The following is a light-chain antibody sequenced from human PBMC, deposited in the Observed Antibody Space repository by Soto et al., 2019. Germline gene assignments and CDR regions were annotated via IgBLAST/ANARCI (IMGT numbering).Light chain of an antibody. V-gene: IGLV2-14*01. CDR3: SSYTTSNTLV. CDR2: DVS. CDR1: SSDIGAYNY. Sequence: QSALTQPASVSGSPGQXITISCPGTSSDIGAYNYVSWYQQHPGKAPKLIISDVSNRPSGVSNRFSGSKSGNTASLTISGLQAEDEADYYCSSYTTSNTLVFGTGTKVTVL. J-gene: IGLJ1*01.